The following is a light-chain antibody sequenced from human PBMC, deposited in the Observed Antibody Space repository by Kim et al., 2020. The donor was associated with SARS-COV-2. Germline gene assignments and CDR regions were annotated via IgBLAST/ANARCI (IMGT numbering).Light chain of an antibody. CDR1: QSVSSSY. CDR2: DAS. CDR3: QHYGSSLYT. J-gene: IGKJ2*01. Sequence: LSQGEQSTLSARASQSVSSSYSARYQKQHGQAPRLLIHDASSRATGIPDSFSGSGSGTDFTLTISRLEPEDFAVYYCQHYGSSLYTFGQGTKLEI. V-gene: IGKV3-20*01.